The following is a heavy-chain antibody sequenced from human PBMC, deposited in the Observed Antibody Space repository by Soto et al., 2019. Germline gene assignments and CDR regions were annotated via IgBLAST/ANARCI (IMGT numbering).Heavy chain of an antibody. CDR2: IHDSGRS. J-gene: IGHJ4*02. V-gene: IGHV4-59*01. CDR3: ARVGGTRGWY. D-gene: IGHD2-15*01. CDR1: SDSITNYY. Sequence: QVQLQESGPGLVKPSETLSLTCTVSSDSITNYYWSWIRQSPGKGLEWIGYIHDSGRSNYNPSLTSRLKISVDTSKKQFSLKRNSVTAAVTAVYYCARVGGTRGWYWGQGTLVTVSS.